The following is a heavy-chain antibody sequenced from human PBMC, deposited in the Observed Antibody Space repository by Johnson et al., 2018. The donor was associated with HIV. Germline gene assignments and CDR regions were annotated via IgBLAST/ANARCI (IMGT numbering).Heavy chain of an antibody. D-gene: IGHD2-21*02. V-gene: IGHV3-30-3*01. CDR1: GFSFTKYA. CDR2: ISYDGNNK. J-gene: IGHJ3*02. CDR3: ARPHIVVVTAGYAFDI. Sequence: QVQLLESGGGVVQPGRSLRLSCAASGFSFTKYAMHWVRQAPGKGLEWVAIISYDGNNKYYADSVKGRFTISRDNSKNTLYLQMNSLRAEDTAVYYCARPHIVVVTAGYAFDIWGQGTMVIVSS.